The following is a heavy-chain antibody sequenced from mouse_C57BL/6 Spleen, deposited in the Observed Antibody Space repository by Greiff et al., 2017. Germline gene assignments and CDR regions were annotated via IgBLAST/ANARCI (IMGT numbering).Heavy chain of an antibody. CDR2: IDPSDSYT. Sequence: VQLQQPGAELVKPGASVKLSCKASGYTFTSYWMQWVKQRPGQGLEWIGEIDPSDSYTNSNQKFKGKATLTVDTSSSTAYMQLRSLTSEDSAVYYCARPRETAQATWFAYWGQGTLVTVSA. V-gene: IGHV1-50*01. J-gene: IGHJ3*01. CDR1: GYTFTSYW. D-gene: IGHD3-2*02. CDR3: ARPRETAQATWFAY.